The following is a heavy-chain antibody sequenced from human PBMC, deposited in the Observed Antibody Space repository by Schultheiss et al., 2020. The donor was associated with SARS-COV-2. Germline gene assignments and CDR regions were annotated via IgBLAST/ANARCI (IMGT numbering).Heavy chain of an antibody. Sequence: GGSLRLSCAASGFTFDDYAMHWVRQAPGKGLEWVAVISYDGSNKYYADSVKGRFTISRDNSKNTLYLQMNSLRAEDTAVYYCARALYFDYWGQGTLVTVSS. J-gene: IGHJ4*02. CDR1: GFTFDDYA. CDR2: ISYDGSNK. CDR3: ARALYFDY. V-gene: IGHV3-30*03.